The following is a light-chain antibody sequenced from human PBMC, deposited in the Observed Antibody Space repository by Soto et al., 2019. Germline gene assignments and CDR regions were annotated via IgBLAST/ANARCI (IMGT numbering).Light chain of an antibody. V-gene: IGLV3-9*01. CDR2: KDT. Sequence: SYELTRPLSVSVALGQTARLTCGGNNIGSKNVHWYQQKPGQAPVVVIYKDTNRPSGIPERFSGSNSGNTATLTISRAQAGDEADYYCQVWDSSLVVFGGGTKVTVL. J-gene: IGLJ2*01. CDR1: NIGSKN. CDR3: QVWDSSLVV.